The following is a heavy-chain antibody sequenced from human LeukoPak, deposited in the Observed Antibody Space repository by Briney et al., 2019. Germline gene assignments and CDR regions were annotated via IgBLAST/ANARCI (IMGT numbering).Heavy chain of an antibody. CDR2: ISSSGSTI. D-gene: IGHD6-13*01. CDR3: ARDLFRRGSSWYPDYYYGMDV. CDR1: GFTFSDYY. Sequence: PGGSLRLSCAASGFTFSDYYMSWIRQAPGKGLERVSYISSSGSTIYYADSVKGRFTISRDNAKNSLYLQMNSLRAEDTAVYYCARDLFRRGSSWYPDYYYGMDVWGKGTTVTVSS. V-gene: IGHV3-11*01. J-gene: IGHJ6*04.